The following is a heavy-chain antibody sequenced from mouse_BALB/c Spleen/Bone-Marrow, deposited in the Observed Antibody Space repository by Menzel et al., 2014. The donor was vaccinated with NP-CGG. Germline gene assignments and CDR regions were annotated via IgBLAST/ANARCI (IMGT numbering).Heavy chain of an antibody. J-gene: IGHJ3*01. D-gene: IGHD1-2*01. CDR3: ARRFITTAAWFAY. V-gene: IGHV1S29*02. CDR1: GYTFTDYN. Sequence: VHVKQSGPELVKPGASVKISCKAPGYTFTDYNMHWVKQSHGKSLEWIGYIYPYNGGTGYNQKFKSKATLTVDNSSSTAYMELRSLTSEDSAVYYCARRFITTAAWFAYWGQGTLVTVSA. CDR2: IYPYNGGT.